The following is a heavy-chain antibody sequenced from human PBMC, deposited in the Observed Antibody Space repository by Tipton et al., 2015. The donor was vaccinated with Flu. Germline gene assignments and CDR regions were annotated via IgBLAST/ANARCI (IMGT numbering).Heavy chain of an antibody. Sequence: TLSLTCTVSGGSISSYYWSWIRQPPGKGLEWIGYIYYRGSTNYNPSLKSRVTISVDTSKNQFSLKLSSVTAADTAVYYCARGIGYDYAPFGPWGQGTLVTVS. CDR3: ARGIGYDYAPFGP. J-gene: IGHJ5*02. CDR2: IYYRGST. V-gene: IGHV4-59*01. D-gene: IGHD3-16*01. CDR1: GGSISSYY.